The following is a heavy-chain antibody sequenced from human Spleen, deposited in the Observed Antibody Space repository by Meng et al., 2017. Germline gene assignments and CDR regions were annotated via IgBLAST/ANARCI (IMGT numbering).Heavy chain of an antibody. Sequence: QVNIQDLGEGPFNRSGTLSPTCSVYVGPFSAYFWSWIRQPPGKGLEWIGEINHRGSTNFNPSLESRATISVDTSQNNLSLKLSSVTAADSAVYYCARGPTTMAHDFDYWGQGTLVTVSS. V-gene: IGHV4-34*02. CDR2: INHRGST. D-gene: IGHD4-11*01. CDR1: VGPFSAYF. J-gene: IGHJ4*02. CDR3: ARGPTTMAHDFDY.